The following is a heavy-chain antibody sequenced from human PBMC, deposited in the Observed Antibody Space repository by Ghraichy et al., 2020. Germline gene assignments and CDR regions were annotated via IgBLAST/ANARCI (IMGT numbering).Heavy chain of an antibody. V-gene: IGHV4-34*01. CDR2: INHSGST. D-gene: IGHD3-16*01. Sequence: SETLSLTCAVYGGSFSGYYWSWIRQPPGKGLEWIGEINHSGSTNYNPSLKSRVTISVDTSKNQFSLKLSSVTAADTAVYYCAGALWGYYYYMDVWGKGTTVTVSS. J-gene: IGHJ6*03. CDR3: AGALWGYYYYMDV. CDR1: GGSFSGYY.